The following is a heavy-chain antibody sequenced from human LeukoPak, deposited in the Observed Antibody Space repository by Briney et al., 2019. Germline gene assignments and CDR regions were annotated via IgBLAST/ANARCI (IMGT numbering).Heavy chain of an antibody. V-gene: IGHV3-73*01. J-gene: IGHJ4*02. D-gene: IGHD3-16*01. Sequence: GGSLKLSCAASGFTFSGSAMHWVRQASGKGLEWVGRIRSKANSYATAYAASVKGRFTISRDDSKNTAYLQMNSLKTEDTAVYYCTRHGKGDLYPYFDYSGQGTLVTVSS. CDR1: GFTFSGSA. CDR3: TRHGKGDLYPYFDY. CDR2: IRSKANSYAT.